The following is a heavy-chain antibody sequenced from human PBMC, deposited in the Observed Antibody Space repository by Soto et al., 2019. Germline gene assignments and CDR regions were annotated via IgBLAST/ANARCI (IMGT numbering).Heavy chain of an antibody. CDR3: AKSWAWGGDFAGDGVGMGIQH. CDR1: GGTFSSYA. Sequence: QVQLVQSGAEVKKPGSSVKVSCKASGGTFSSYAISWVRQAPGQGLEWMGGIIPIFGTANYAQKFQGRVTITADESTSTAYMELSSLRSEDTAVYYCAKSWAWGGDFAGDGVGMGIQHWGQGTLVTVSS. V-gene: IGHV1-69*12. D-gene: IGHD2-21*02. J-gene: IGHJ1*01. CDR2: IIPIFGTA.